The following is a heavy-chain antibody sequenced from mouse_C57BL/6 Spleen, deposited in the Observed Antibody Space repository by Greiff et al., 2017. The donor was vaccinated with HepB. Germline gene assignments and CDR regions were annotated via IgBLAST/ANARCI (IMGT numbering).Heavy chain of an antibody. CDR1: GYTFTDYE. CDR2: IDPETGGT. V-gene: IGHV1-15*01. J-gene: IGHJ4*01. CDR3: TRGSSGYHVLYAMDY. D-gene: IGHD3-2*02. Sequence: LQESGAELVRPGASVTLSCKASGYTFTDYEMHWVKQTPVHGLEWIGAIDPETGGTAYNQKFKGKAILTADKSSSTAYMELRSLTSEDSAVYYCTRGSSGYHVLYAMDYWGQGTSVTVSS.